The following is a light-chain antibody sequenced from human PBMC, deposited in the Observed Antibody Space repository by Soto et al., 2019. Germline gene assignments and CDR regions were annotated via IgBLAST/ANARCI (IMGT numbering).Light chain of an antibody. CDR1: QSIRNY. CDR2: KAS. J-gene: IGKJ1*01. V-gene: IGKV1-5*03. CDR3: QQYHNDSPWT. Sequence: DIQMTQSPATLSASVGDRVTITCRASQSIRNYLAWYQQKPGKAPQVLIYKASNLETGVPSRFSGSGSGTEFALFISSLQPDDFATYYCQQYHNDSPWTCGQGTKVEVK.